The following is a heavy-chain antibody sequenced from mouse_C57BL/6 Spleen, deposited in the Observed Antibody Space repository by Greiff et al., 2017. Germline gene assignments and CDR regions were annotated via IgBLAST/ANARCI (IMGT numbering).Heavy chain of an antibody. CDR2: IYPGDGDT. J-gene: IGHJ2*01. V-gene: IGHV1-82*01. D-gene: IGHD2-5*01. Sequence: QVQLQQSGPELVKPGASVKISCKASGYAFSSSWMNWVKQRPGKGLEWIGRIYPGDGDTNYNGKFKGKATLTADKSSSTAYMQLSSLTSEDSAVYFCASDGYSNYYFDYWGQGTTLTVSS. CDR1: GYAFSSSW. CDR3: ASDGYSNYYFDY.